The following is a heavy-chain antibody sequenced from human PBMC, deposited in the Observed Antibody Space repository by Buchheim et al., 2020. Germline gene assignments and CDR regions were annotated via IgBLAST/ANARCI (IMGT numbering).Heavy chain of an antibody. D-gene: IGHD1-7*01. CDR1: GGSISSGGYY. V-gene: IGHV4-31*03. Sequence: QVQLQESGPGLVKPSQTLSLTCTVSGGSISSGGYYWSWIRQHPGKGLEWIGYIYYSGITYYNPSLKSRVTITVDTSKTQSSLKLSSVTAADTAVYYCARVRTGTLPQEYYYYYYYMDVWGKGTT. CDR3: ARVRTGTLPQEYYYYYYYMDV. CDR2: IYYSGIT. J-gene: IGHJ6*03.